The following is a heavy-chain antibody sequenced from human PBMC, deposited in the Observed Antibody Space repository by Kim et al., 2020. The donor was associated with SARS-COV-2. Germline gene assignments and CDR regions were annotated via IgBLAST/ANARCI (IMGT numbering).Heavy chain of an antibody. J-gene: IGHJ4*02. Sequence: SRSTNYTPSLNSRVTMSVDASRNQFFLKLKSMTAADTAVYYCARSSADYWGQGTLVTVSS. CDR3: ARSSADY. CDR2: SRST. V-gene: IGHV4-59*10.